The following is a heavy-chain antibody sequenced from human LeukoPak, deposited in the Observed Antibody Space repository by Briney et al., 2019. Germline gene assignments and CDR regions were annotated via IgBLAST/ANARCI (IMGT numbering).Heavy chain of an antibody. V-gene: IGHV3-23*01. CDR1: GFTSSSYA. D-gene: IGHD2/OR15-2a*01. CDR3: AKNVMTYFDY. J-gene: IGHJ4*02. Sequence: GGSLRLSCAASGFTSSSYAMSWVRQAPGKGLEWVSTISGSGDSTYYADSVKGRFTISRDNSKNTLYLQMNSLRAEDTAVYYCAKNVMTYFDYWGQGTLVTVSS. CDR2: ISGSGDST.